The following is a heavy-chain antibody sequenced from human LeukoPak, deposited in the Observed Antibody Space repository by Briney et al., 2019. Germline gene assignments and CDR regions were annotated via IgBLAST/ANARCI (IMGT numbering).Heavy chain of an antibody. CDR2: ISYDGSNK. D-gene: IGHD2-2*01. CDR3: AKALRYCSSTSCQTYYYYGMDV. Sequence: GGSLRLSCAASGFTFSSYGMHWVRQAPGKGLEWVAVISYDGSNKYYADSVKGRFTISRDNSKNTLYLQMNSLRAEDTAVYYCAKALRYCSSTSCQTYYYYGMDVWGRGTTVTVSS. V-gene: IGHV3-30*18. J-gene: IGHJ6*02. CDR1: GFTFSSYG.